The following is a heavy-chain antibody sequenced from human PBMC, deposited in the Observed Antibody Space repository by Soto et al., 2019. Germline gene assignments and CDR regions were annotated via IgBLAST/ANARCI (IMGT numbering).Heavy chain of an antibody. V-gene: IGHV3-21*01. J-gene: IGHJ4*02. CDR3: ARVAY. CDR1: GFTFSRVS. Sequence: GGSLGLSCEASGFTFSRVSMTWVRQVPGKGLEWVASISRGSSDTWYAGSVKGRFIISRDNAQNSLFLQMNTLRPEDTAMYYCARVAYWGPGTQVTVSS. CDR2: ISRGSSDT.